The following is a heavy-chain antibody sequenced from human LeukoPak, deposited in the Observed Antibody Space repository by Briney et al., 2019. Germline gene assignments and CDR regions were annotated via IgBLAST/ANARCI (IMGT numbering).Heavy chain of an antibody. V-gene: IGHV3-30*02. CDR1: GFTFSSYG. CDR3: AKASGWSGPLSDY. D-gene: IGHD3-3*01. Sequence: HAGGSLRLSCAASGFTFSSYGMHWVRQAPGKGLEWVAFIRYDGSNKYYADSVKGRFTISRDNSKNTLYLQMNSLRAEDTAVYCCAKASGWSGPLSDYWGQGTLVTVSS. J-gene: IGHJ4*02. CDR2: IRYDGSNK.